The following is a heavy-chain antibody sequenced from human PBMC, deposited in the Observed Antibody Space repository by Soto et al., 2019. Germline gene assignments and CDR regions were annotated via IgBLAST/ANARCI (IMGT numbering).Heavy chain of an antibody. D-gene: IGHD5-12*01. V-gene: IGHV3-23*01. Sequence: EVQLLESGGGLVQPGGSLRLSCAASGFSFSSYAMVWVRQAPGKGLEWVSVISARGGSLYFADSVKGRFTISRDNSKNVLSLEMNSLRAEDTATHFCAKGSFEYSASVDNWGQGTLVVVSS. CDR3: AKGSFEYSASVDN. J-gene: IGHJ4*02. CDR1: GFSFSSYA. CDR2: ISARGGSL.